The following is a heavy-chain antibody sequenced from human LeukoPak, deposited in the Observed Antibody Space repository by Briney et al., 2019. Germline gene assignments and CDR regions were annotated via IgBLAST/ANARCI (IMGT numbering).Heavy chain of an antibody. D-gene: IGHD3-22*01. Sequence: GASVKVSCKASGYTFTSYGISWVRQAPGQGLEWMGWISAYNGNTNYAQKLQGRVTMTTDTSTSTAYMELRSLRSDDTAVYYCASPDPYYYDSGGYSLDYWGQGTLVTVSS. J-gene: IGHJ4*02. V-gene: IGHV1-18*01. CDR1: GYTFTSYG. CDR3: ASPDPYYYDSGGYSLDY. CDR2: ISAYNGNT.